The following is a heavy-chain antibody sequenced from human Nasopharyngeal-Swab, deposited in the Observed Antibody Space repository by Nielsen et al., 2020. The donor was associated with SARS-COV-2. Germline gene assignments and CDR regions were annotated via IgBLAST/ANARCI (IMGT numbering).Heavy chain of an antibody. D-gene: IGHD6-19*01. CDR3: ARGYSSGWYGHYFDY. J-gene: IGHJ4*02. V-gene: IGHV4-61*01. CDR1: GGSINTHSHY. Sequence: SETLSLTCTVSGGSINTHSHYWSWIRQPPGKGLEWIGYIYYSGSTNYNPSLKSRVTISVDTSKNQISLKLSFVTAADTALYYCARGYSSGWYGHYFDYWGQGTLITVSS. CDR2: IYYSGST.